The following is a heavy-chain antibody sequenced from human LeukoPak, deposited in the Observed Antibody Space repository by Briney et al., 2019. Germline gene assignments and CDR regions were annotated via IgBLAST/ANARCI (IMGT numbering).Heavy chain of an antibody. V-gene: IGHV4-61*02. CDR3: AIDTSTMVVTPVGYYYYYYMDV. D-gene: IGHD4-23*01. CDR1: GGSISSGSYY. J-gene: IGHJ6*03. CDR2: IYTSGST. Sequence: SETMSLTCTVSGGSISSGSYYWSWIRQPAGKGLEWIGRIYTSGSTNYNPSLKSRVTISVDTSKNQFSLKLSSVTAADTAVYYCAIDTSTMVVTPVGYYYYYYMDVWGKGTTVTVSS.